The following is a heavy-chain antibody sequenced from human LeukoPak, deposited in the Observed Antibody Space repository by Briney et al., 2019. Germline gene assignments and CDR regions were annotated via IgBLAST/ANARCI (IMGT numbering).Heavy chain of an antibody. D-gene: IGHD5-24*01. J-gene: IGHJ4*02. CDR1: GFTFSSYE. Sequence: GGSLRLSCAASGFTFSSYEMNWVRQAPGKGLEWGSYISSSGSTIYYADSVKGRFTISRDNAKNSLYLQMNSLRAEDTAVYYCARGPRLLDGYILPFDYWGQGTLVTVSS. V-gene: IGHV3-48*03. CDR3: ARGPRLLDGYILPFDY. CDR2: ISSSGSTI.